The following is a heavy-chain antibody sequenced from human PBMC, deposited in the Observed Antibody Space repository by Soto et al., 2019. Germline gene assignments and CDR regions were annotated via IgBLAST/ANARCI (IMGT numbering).Heavy chain of an antibody. CDR3: ARAPNYYDSSGQFDY. D-gene: IGHD3-22*01. J-gene: IGHJ4*02. V-gene: IGHV3-66*01. CDR2: IYSGGST. CDR1: GFTVSSNY. Sequence: EVQLVESGGGLVQPGGSLRLSCAASGFTVSSNYMSWVRQAPGKGLEWVSVIYSGGSTYYADSVKGRFTISRDNSKNTLYLQMNSLRAEDRAVYYCARAPNYYDSSGQFDYWGQGTLVTVSS.